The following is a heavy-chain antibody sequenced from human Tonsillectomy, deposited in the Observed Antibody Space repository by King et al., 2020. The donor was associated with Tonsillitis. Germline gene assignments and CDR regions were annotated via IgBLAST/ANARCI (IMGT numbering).Heavy chain of an antibody. Sequence: VQLQESGPGLVKPSQTLSLTCSVSGDSISSGSHYWGWIRQPAGKGLEWIGLMYTMWETNYNPSLKRRVTISLDTSKNQFSLKLSSVTAADTAVYYCAVGQQPMGLDCWGQGTLVTVSS. CDR1: GDSISSGSHY. CDR2: MYTMWET. V-gene: IGHV4-61*02. J-gene: IGHJ4*02. D-gene: IGHD6-13*01. CDR3: AVGQQPMGLDC.